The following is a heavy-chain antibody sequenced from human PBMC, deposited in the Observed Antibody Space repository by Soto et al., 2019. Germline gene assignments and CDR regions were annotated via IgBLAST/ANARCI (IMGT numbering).Heavy chain of an antibody. CDR2: ISAYNGNT. CDR3: ARDWIAAATRTRGHWFDP. J-gene: IGHJ5*02. CDR1: GYTFTSYG. V-gene: IGHV1-18*01. D-gene: IGHD6-13*01. Sequence: QVQLVQSGAEVKKPGAAVKVSCKASGYTFTSYGISWVRQAPGQGLEWMGWISAYNGNTNYAQKLQGRVTMTTDTSTSTAYMELRSLRSDDTAVYYCARDWIAAATRTRGHWFDPWGQGTLVTVSS.